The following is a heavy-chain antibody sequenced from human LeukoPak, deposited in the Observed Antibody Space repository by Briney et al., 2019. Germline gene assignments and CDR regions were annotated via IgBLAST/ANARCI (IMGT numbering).Heavy chain of an antibody. Sequence: SVKVSCKASGGTFSSYAISWVRQAPGQGLEWMGGIIPIFGTANYAQKFQGRVTITAAESTSTAYMELSSLRSEDTAVYYCAGRYSGYDDPEYWGQGTLVTVSS. J-gene: IGHJ4*02. CDR2: IIPIFGTA. CDR3: AGRYSGYDDPEY. CDR1: GGTFSSYA. D-gene: IGHD5-12*01. V-gene: IGHV1-69*13.